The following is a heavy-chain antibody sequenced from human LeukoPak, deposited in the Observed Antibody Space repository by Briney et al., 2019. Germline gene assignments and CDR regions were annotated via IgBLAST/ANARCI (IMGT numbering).Heavy chain of an antibody. CDR1: GYSFSNYW. D-gene: IGHD2-15*01. V-gene: IGHV5-51*01. Sequence: GESLKISCKGSGYSFSNYWIGWVRQMPGKGLEWMGIIYPGDSDTRYSPSFQGQVTISADKSISTAYLQWSSLKASDTAMYYCARRFCDGGSCYFYDHRGQGTLVTVSS. CDR2: IYPGDSDT. CDR3: ARRFCDGGSCYFYDH. J-gene: IGHJ4*02.